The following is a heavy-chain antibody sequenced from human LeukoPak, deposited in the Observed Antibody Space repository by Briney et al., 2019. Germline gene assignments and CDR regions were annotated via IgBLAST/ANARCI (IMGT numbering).Heavy chain of an antibody. Sequence: ASVKVSCKASGGTFSSYAISWVRQAPGQGLEWMGGIIPIFGTANYAQKFQGRVTITADESTSTAYMELRSLRSEDTAVYYCARHPIVPKRYYYDSSGYYYYYYYMDVWGKGTTVTVSS. CDR2: IIPIFGTA. V-gene: IGHV1-69*13. CDR1: GGTFSSYA. CDR3: ARHPIVPKRYYYDSSGYYYYYYYMDV. J-gene: IGHJ6*03. D-gene: IGHD3-22*01.